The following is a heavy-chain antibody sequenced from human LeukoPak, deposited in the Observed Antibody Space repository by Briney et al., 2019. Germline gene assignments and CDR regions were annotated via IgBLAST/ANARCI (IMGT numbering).Heavy chain of an antibody. CDR2: IRYDGSNK. Sequence: GGSLRLSCAASGFTFSSYGMHWVRQAPGKGLEWVSFIRYDGSNKYYADSVKGRFTISRDNSKNTLYLQMNSLRAEDTAVYYCAKAWDEGSFFDYWGQGTLVTVSS. V-gene: IGHV3-30*02. CDR1: GFTFSSYG. CDR3: AKAWDEGSFFDY. J-gene: IGHJ4*02. D-gene: IGHD1-26*01.